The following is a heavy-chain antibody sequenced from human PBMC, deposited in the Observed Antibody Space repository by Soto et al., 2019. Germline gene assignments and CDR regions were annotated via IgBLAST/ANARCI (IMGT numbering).Heavy chain of an antibody. CDR2: IYYSGGT. CDR3: ARPDPYDDYMQPFDI. J-gene: IGHJ3*02. CDR1: GGSISSGDYY. V-gene: IGHV4-30-4*01. D-gene: IGHD4-17*01. Sequence: SETLSLTCTVSGGSISSGDYYWSWIRQPPGKGLEWIGYIYYSGGTYYNPSLKSRVTISVDTSKNQFSLKLSSVTAADTAVYYCARPDPYDDYMQPFDIWGKGTMVTVSS.